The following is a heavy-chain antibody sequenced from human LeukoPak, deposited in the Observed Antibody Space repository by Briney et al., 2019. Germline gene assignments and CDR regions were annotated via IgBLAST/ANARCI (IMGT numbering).Heavy chain of an antibody. CDR1: GYTLTELS. CDR2: FDPEDGET. V-gene: IGHV1-24*01. J-gene: IGHJ4*02. CDR3: ATGGRYYDFWSGYLGY. D-gene: IGHD3-3*01. Sequence: ASVKASCKVSGYTLTELSMHWVRQAPGKGLEWMGGFDPEDGETIYAQKFQGRVTMTEDTSTDTAYMELSSLRSEDTAVYYCATGGRYYDFWSGYLGYWGQGTLVTVSS.